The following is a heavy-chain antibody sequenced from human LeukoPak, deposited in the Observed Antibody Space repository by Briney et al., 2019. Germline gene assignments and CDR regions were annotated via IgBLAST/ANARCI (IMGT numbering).Heavy chain of an antibody. CDR3: AKGPYSSGWYDGYYFDY. CDR2: IRYDGSNK. D-gene: IGHD6-19*01. CDR1: GFTFSSYG. V-gene: IGHV3-30*02. J-gene: IGHJ4*02. Sequence: GGPLRLSCAASGFTFSSYGMHWVRQAPGKGLEGVAFIRYDGSNKYYADSVKGRFTISRDNSKNTLYLQMNSLRAEDTAVYYCAKGPYSSGWYDGYYFDYWGQGTLVTVSS.